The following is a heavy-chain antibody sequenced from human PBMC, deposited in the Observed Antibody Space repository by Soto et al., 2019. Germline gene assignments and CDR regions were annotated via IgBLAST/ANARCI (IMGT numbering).Heavy chain of an antibody. D-gene: IGHD7-27*01. Sequence: QVQLLQSGAEVQKPGASVKVSCKASGYKFTTYGITWVRQAPGQGLEWLGGISTYNGNTDYAQNLQDRVTMTTETSTSTAYLEVRSLTSDDTAVYFCARVVGTNGLDVWGQGTTVTVSS. J-gene: IGHJ6*02. CDR1: GYKFTTYG. CDR3: ARVVGTNGLDV. V-gene: IGHV1-18*04. CDR2: ISTYNGNT.